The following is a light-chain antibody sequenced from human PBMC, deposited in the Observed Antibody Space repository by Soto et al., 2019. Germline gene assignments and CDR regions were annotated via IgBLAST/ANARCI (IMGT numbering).Light chain of an antibody. CDR1: QTISSY. J-gene: IGKJ1*01. V-gene: IGKV1-39*01. CDR3: QQSFSTTWT. Sequence: DIQMTQSPSSLSASVGDRVTITCRASQTISSYLNWYQQKPGRAPNLLIYSASDLQSGVPSRFSGLVSGTDFTLTISSLQPADFATFYCQQSFSTTWTFGQGTKVEI. CDR2: SAS.